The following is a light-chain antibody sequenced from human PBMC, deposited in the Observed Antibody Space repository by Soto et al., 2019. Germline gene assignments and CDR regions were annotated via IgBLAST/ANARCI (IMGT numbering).Light chain of an antibody. CDR3: QQYGSSPGYT. CDR2: GAS. J-gene: IGKJ2*01. CDR1: QSVCSSY. V-gene: IGKV3-20*01. Sequence: EIVLTQSPGTLSLSPGERATLSCRASQSVCSSYLAWYQQKPGQAPRLLIYGASSRATGSTDTFSGSGPGTDFTLTISRLEPEDFAVYYCQQYGSSPGYTFGQGTKLEIK.